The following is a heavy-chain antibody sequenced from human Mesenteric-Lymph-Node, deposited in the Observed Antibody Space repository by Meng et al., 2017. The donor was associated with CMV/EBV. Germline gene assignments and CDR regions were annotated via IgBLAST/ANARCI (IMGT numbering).Heavy chain of an antibody. CDR1: GGSISSCSYR. CDR2: MCYGGSA. J-gene: IGHJ4*02. V-gene: IGHV4-39*07. Sequence: SETLSLTCTVSGGSISSCSYRWGWIRQPPGKGLEWIGSMCYGGSAYYNPSLKSRVTISLDTSKNQFSLKLSSVTAADTAVYYCARYYSSGWSYYFDYWGQGTLVTVSS. D-gene: IGHD6-19*01. CDR3: ARYYSSGWSYYFDY.